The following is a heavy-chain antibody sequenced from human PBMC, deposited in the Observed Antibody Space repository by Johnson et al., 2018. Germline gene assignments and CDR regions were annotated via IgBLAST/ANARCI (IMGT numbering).Heavy chain of an antibody. CDR3: ARGPNDYRDSFDI. CDR1: GFTFGGSA. J-gene: IGHJ3*02. CDR2: IRNKANNYAT. V-gene: IGHV3-73*02. D-gene: IGHD4-11*01. Sequence: VQLQESGGGLVQPGGSLKLSCAASGFTFGGSAIHWVRQASGKGLEWVGRIRNKANNYATAYAASVEDRFTVSRDDSGNTAYLQMNSLKTEDTAVYYFARGPNDYRDSFDIWGQGTMVTVSS.